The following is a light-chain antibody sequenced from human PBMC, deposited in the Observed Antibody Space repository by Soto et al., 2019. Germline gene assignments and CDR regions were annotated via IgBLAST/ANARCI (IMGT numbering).Light chain of an antibody. CDR1: QSVSSN. CDR3: QQRNSWPIT. CDR2: GAS. V-gene: IGKV3D-15*01. Sequence: EIVMTQSPATLSVSPGERATLSCRASQSVSSNLAWYQQKPGQAPRLLIYGASNRAAGIPARFSGSGFGTDFSLTINNLEPEDFAVYYCQQRNSWPITFGQGTRLEIK. J-gene: IGKJ5*01.